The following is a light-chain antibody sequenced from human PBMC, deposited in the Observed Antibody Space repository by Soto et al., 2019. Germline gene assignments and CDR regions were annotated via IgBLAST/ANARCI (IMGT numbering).Light chain of an antibody. Sequence: DIQMTQSPSSLSESVGDRVTITCRASQSISNYLNWYQQKPGKAPKFLIYAASNLQSGVPSRFSGSGSGTDFTLTISSLQPEDFATYYCQQSYRAPLTFGGGTKVEIK. V-gene: IGKV1-39*01. CDR2: AAS. CDR1: QSISNY. CDR3: QQSYRAPLT. J-gene: IGKJ4*01.